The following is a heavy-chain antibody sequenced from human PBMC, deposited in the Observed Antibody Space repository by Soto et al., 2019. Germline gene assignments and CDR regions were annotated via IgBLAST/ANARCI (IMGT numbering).Heavy chain of an antibody. D-gene: IGHD3-3*01. V-gene: IGHV3-23*01. CDR1: RFTFNSYA. J-gene: IGHJ4*02. CDR3: ANGVELGYFDY. Sequence: GGSLRLSCAASRFTFNSYAMSWVRQAPGKGLEWVSAISGSGGSTYYADSVKGRFTISRDNSKNTLYLQMNSLRAEDTAVYYCANGVELGYFDYWGQGTLVTVSS. CDR2: ISGSGGST.